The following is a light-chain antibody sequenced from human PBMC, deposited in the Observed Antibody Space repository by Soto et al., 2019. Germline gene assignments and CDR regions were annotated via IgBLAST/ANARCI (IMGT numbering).Light chain of an antibody. Sequence: QSVLTQPASVSGSPGQSITISCTGTSSDVGCYNYVSWYQQHPGKAPKLMIYDVSNRPSGVSNRFSGSKSGNTASLTISGLQAEDEADYYCSSYTSSTVVFGGGTQLTVL. CDR1: SSDVGCYNY. CDR3: SSYTSSTVV. J-gene: IGLJ2*01. CDR2: DVS. V-gene: IGLV2-14*01.